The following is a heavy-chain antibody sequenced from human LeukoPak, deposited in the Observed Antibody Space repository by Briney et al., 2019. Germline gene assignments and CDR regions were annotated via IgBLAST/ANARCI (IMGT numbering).Heavy chain of an antibody. CDR3: SRGQDYALHD. J-gene: IGHJ4*02. D-gene: IGHD3-16*01. Sequence: PGGSLRLSCAASGFTFSSYWMNCVRQTPGKGLEWVANINPNGNEKYYVDSVKGRFTISRDNAEDTLYLQMSSLTAEDTAVYYCSRGQDYALHDWGQGTLVTVSS. V-gene: IGHV3-7*05. CDR2: INPNGNEK. CDR1: GFTFSSYW.